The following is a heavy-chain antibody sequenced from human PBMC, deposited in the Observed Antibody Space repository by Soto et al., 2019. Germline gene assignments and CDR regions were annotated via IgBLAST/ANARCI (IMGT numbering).Heavy chain of an antibody. J-gene: IGHJ4*02. CDR2: ISAHNGNT. Sequence: QVHLVQSGAEVKKPGASVKVSCQASGYAFTTYGITWVRQAPGQGLEWMGWISAHNGNTNYAQKLQGRVTVTSDTSTRTAYMELRSMRSAVTAVYYCARGRYGDYWGQGALVTVSS. CDR1: GYAFTTYG. CDR3: ARGRYGDY. D-gene: IGHD1-1*01. V-gene: IGHV1-18*01.